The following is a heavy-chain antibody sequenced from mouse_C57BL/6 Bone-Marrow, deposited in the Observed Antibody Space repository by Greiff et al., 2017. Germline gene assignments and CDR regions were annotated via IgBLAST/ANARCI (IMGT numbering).Heavy chain of an antibody. J-gene: IGHJ3*01. D-gene: IGHD2-4*01. V-gene: IGHV1-74*01. Sequence: VQLQQPGAELVKPGASVKVSCKASGYTFTSYWMHWVKQRPGQGLEWIGRIHPSDSDTNYNQKFKGKATLTVDKSSSTAYMQLSRLTSEDSAVYYCAILGFYDYDSFAYWGQGTLVTVSA. CDR1: GYTFTSYW. CDR3: AILGFYDYDSFAY. CDR2: IHPSDSDT.